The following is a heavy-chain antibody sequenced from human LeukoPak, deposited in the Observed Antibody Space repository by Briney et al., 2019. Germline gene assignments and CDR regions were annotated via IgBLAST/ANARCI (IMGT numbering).Heavy chain of an antibody. CDR3: ARDANYYFDY. CDR2: ISYDGSNK. CDR1: GFTFSSYA. Sequence: GGSLRLSCAASGFTFSSYAMHWVRQAPGKGLEWVAVISYDGSNKYYADSVKGRFTISRDNSKNTLYLQMNSLRAEDTAVYYCARDANYYFDYWGRGTLVTVSS. D-gene: IGHD4/OR15-4a*01. V-gene: IGHV3-30-3*01. J-gene: IGHJ4*02.